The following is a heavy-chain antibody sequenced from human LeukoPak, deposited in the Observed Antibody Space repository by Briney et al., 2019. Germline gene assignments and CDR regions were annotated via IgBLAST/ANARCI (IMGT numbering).Heavy chain of an antibody. V-gene: IGHV5-51*01. Sequence: GESLKISCKGSGYSFTTYWIAWVRQMPGKGLEWMGVIYPGDSDTRYSPSFQGQVTLSADKSISTGYLQWSSLKASDTAIYYCARALVGAATLSYWGQGTLVTVSS. CDR1: GYSFTTYW. J-gene: IGHJ4*02. CDR3: ARALVGAATLSY. CDR2: IYPGDSDT. D-gene: IGHD1-26*01.